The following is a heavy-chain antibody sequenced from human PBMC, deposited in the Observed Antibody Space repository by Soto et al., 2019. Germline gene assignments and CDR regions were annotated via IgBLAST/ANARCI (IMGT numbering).Heavy chain of an antibody. CDR2: IYPGDSDT. V-gene: IGHV5-51*01. CDR3: AGGGVRGVITRTRDYYGMDV. Sequence: GESLKISCKGSGYSFTSYWIGWVRQMPGKGLEWMGIIYPGDSDTRYSPSFQGQVTISADKSVSTAYLQWSSLKASDTAMYYCAGGGVRGVITRTRDYYGMDVWGQGTTVTVSS. CDR1: GYSFTSYW. D-gene: IGHD3-10*01. J-gene: IGHJ6*02.